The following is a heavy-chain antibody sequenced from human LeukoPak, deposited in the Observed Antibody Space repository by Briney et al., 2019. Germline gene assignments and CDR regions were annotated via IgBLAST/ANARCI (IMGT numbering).Heavy chain of an antibody. J-gene: IGHJ4*02. V-gene: IGHV3-13*01. CDR1: GFTFSSYD. Sequence: GGSLRLSCAASGFTFSSYDMHWVRQATGPGLDLVSAIGTAGDTYYPGSVKGRFTISRENAKNSLYLQMNSLRAGDTAVYYCARDPGGSGWSYFDYWGQGTLVTVSS. CDR3: ARDPGGSGWSYFDY. CDR2: IGTAGDT. D-gene: IGHD6-19*01.